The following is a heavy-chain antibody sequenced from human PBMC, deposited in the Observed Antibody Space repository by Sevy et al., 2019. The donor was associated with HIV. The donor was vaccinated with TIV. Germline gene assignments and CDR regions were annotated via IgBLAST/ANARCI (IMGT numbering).Heavy chain of an antibody. CDR2: IYYSGST. CDR1: GGSISSYY. CDR3: ARVHRGVGAFGPYYYYGMDV. D-gene: IGHD1-26*01. V-gene: IGHV4-59*13. J-gene: IGHJ6*02. Sequence: SETLSLTCTVSGGSISSYYWSWIRQPPGKGLEWIGYIYYSGSTNYNPSLKSRVTISVDTSKNQFSPKLSSVTAADTAVYYCARVHRGVGAFGPYYYYGMDVWGQGTTVTVSS.